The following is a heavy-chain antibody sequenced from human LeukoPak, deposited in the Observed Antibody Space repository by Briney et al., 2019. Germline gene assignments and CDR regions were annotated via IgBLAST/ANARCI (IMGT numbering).Heavy chain of an antibody. V-gene: IGHV3-21*01. CDR2: ISSSSDYI. J-gene: IGHJ6*02. CDR1: GFIFRSYS. CDR3: ARCGYDILTGYYSPGGMDV. D-gene: IGHD3-9*01. Sequence: GGSLRLSCAASGFIFRSYSMNWVRQAPGKGLEWVSSISSSSDYISYADSVKGRLAISRDNAKISLYLQMNSLRAEDTAVYYCARCGYDILTGYYSPGGMDVWGQGTTVTVSS.